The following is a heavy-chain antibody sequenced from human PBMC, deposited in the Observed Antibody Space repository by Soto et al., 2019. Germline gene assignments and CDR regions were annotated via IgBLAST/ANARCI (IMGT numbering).Heavy chain of an antibody. J-gene: IGHJ6*02. D-gene: IGHD3-3*01. V-gene: IGHV4-30-4*01. CDR2: IYYSGST. CDR3: AIRIPTYYDFWSGLGRRNGMDV. CDR1: GGSISSGDYY. Sequence: SETLSLTCTVSGGSISSGDYYWSRIRQPPGKGLEWIGYIYYSGSTYYNPSLKSRVTISVDTSKNQFSLKLSSVTAADTAVYYCAIRIPTYYDFWSGLGRRNGMDVWGQGTTVTVSS.